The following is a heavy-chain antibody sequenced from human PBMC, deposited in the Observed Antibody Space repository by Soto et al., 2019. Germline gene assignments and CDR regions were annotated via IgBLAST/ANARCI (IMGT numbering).Heavy chain of an antibody. V-gene: IGHV1-46*01. Sequence: QVQLVQSGAEVKKPGASVKVSCKSSGYSFTSSYMHWVRQAPGEGLEWMGMINPDGGSTNYAKNSQGRVTVTRDTSTSTVYMALSSLRLDDTAMYYCARERGIGSYAALDFWGQGTRVTVSS. CDR1: GYSFTSSY. CDR2: INPDGGST. CDR3: ARERGIGSYAALDF. J-gene: IGHJ3*01. D-gene: IGHD1-26*01.